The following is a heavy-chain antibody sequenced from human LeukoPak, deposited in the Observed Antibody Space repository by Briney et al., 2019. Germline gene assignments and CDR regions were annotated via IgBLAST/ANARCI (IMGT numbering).Heavy chain of an antibody. J-gene: IGHJ6*04. Sequence: SETLSLTCTVSGGSISSYYWSWIRQPPGKGLKWIGYIYYSGSTNYNPSLKSRVTISVDTSKNQFSLKLSSVTAADTAVYYCARGRADTAILYGMDVWGKGTTVTVSS. CDR1: GGSISSYY. CDR3: ARGRADTAILYGMDV. V-gene: IGHV4-59*12. CDR2: IYYSGST. D-gene: IGHD5-18*01.